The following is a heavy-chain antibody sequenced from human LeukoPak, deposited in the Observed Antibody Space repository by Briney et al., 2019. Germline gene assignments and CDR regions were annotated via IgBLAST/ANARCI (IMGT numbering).Heavy chain of an antibody. D-gene: IGHD2-15*01. V-gene: IGHV4-39*07. CDR2: IYYSGST. CDR1: GGSISGYY. Sequence: SETLSLTCTVSGGSISGYYWSWIRQPPGKGLEWIGSIYYSGSTYYNPSLKSRVTISVDTSKNQFSLKLSSVTAADTAVYYCARDLDPGSWNWFDPWGQGTLVTVSS. J-gene: IGHJ5*02. CDR3: ARDLDPGSWNWFDP.